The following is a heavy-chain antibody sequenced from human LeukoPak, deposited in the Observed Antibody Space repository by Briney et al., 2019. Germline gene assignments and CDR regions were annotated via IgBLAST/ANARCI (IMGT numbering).Heavy chain of an antibody. V-gene: IGHV3-7*01. Sequence: GGSLRLSCAASGFTFSSYWMSWVRQAPGKGLECVANIKEDGSEKNYVDSVKGRFTISRDNAKNSLYLQMNSLRGEDTAVYYCAKAVAARWLDPWGQGTLVIVSS. D-gene: IGHD6-19*01. CDR2: IKEDGSEK. J-gene: IGHJ5*02. CDR3: AKAVAARWLDP. CDR1: GFTFSSYW.